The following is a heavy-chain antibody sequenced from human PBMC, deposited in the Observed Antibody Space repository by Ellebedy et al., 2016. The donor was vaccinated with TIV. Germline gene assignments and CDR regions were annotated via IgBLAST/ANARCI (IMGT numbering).Heavy chain of an antibody. J-gene: IGHJ5*02. CDR3: ARHSSSSRGWFDP. CDR1: GYSISSGYY. V-gene: IGHV4-38-2*02. CDR2: IYHSGSI. Sequence: MPSETLSLTCTVSGYSISSGYYWGWIRQPPGKGLEWIGSIYHSGSIYYNPSLKSRVTISLDTSKNQFSLKLSSVTATDTAVFYCARHSSSSRGWFDPWGQGTLVTVSS. D-gene: IGHD6-13*01.